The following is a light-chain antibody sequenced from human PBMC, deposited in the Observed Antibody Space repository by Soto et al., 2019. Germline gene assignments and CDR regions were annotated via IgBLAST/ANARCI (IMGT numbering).Light chain of an antibody. CDR3: QGSYRPLWT. CDR1: QSISNY. V-gene: IGKV1-39*01. Sequence: DIQMPQSPSSLSASVGDRVTITCRASQSISNYVNWYQHKPGKAPNLLIHTASTLQSGVPSRFSGSGSGTDFTLTISSRQPEDFATYYCQGSYRPLWTFGQGTKVEIK. J-gene: IGKJ1*01. CDR2: TAS.